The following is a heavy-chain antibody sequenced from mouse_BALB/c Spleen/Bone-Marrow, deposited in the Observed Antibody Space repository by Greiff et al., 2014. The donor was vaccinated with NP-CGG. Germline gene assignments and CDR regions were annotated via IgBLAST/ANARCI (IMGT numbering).Heavy chain of an antibody. CDR3: ARDDYGV. V-gene: IGHV3-2*02. J-gene: IGHJ1*01. CDR1: GYSITSDYA. D-gene: IGHD2-4*01. Sequence: EVQGVESGPGLVKPSQSLSLTCIVTGYSITSDYAWNWIRQFPGNKLEWMGYISYSGSTSYNPSLKSRISITRDTSKNQFFLQLNSVTTEDTATYYCARDDYGVWGAGTTVTVSS. CDR2: ISYSGST.